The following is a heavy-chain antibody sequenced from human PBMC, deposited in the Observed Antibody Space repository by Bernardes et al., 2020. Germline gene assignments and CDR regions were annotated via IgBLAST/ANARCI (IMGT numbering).Heavy chain of an antibody. CDR2: IYHSGST. J-gene: IGHJ4*02. D-gene: IGHD4-4*01. Sequence: SETLSLTCAVSGGSISSSNWWSWVRQPPGKGLEWIGEIYHSGSTNYNPSLKSRVTISVDKSKNQFSLKLSSVTAADTAVYYCARYKHDYSNYYFDYWGQGTLVTVSS. V-gene: IGHV4-4*02. CDR1: GGSISSSNW. CDR3: ARYKHDYSNYYFDY.